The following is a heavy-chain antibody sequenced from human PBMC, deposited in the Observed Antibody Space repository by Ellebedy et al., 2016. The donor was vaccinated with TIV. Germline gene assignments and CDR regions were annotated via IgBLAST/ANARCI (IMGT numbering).Heavy chain of an antibody. CDR3: ARDAYPYAMDV. J-gene: IGHJ6*02. CDR2: IKQGGREI. Sequence: PGGSLRLSCAVSGFTFSNYWMSWARQAPGKGLEWVATIKQGGREIHYVDSVQGRCTISRDNAKNSLYLQMNSRRVDDTDLYYCARDAYPYAMDVWGQGTTVTVSS. V-gene: IGHV3-7*03. CDR1: GFTFSNYW. D-gene: IGHD2-2*02.